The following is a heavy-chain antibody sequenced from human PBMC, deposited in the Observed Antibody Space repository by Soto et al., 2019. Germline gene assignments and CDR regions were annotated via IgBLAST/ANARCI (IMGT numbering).Heavy chain of an antibody. V-gene: IGHV1-18*01. CDR2: ISAYNGNT. J-gene: IGHJ6*03. Sequence: APVKVSCKASGYTFTSYGISWVRQAPGQGLEWMGWISAYNGNTNYAQKLQGRVTMTTDTSTSTAYMELRSLRSDDTAVYYCARPGSGNYYYYMDVWGKGTTVTVSS. CDR1: GYTFTSYG. D-gene: IGHD6-25*01. CDR3: ARPGSGNYYYYMDV.